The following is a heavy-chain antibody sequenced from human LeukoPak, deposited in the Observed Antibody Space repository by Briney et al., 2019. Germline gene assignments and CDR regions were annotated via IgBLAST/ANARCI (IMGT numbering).Heavy chain of an antibody. D-gene: IGHD6-19*01. CDR2: ISSSSSYI. J-gene: IGHJ4*02. CDR1: GFTFSSYS. V-gene: IGHV3-21*01. Sequence: GGSLRLSCAASGFTFSSYSMNWVRQAPGKGLEWVSSISSSSSYIYYADSVKGRFTISRDNAKNSLYLQMNGLRAEDTAVYYCARVFSSGGNDYWGQGTLVTVSS. CDR3: ARVFSSGGNDY.